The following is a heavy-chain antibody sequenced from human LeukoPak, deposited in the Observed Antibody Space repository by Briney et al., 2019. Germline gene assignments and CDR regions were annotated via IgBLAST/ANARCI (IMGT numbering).Heavy chain of an antibody. V-gene: IGHV3-30-3*01. CDR1: GCTFSSYA. CDR3: ARGLYYYGMDV. CDR2: ISYDGSNK. J-gene: IGHJ6*02. Sequence: TGGSLRLSCAASGCTFSSYAMHWVRQAPGKGLEWVAVISYDGSNKYYADSVKGRFTISRDNSKNTLYLQMNSLRAEDTAVYYCARGLYYYGMDVWGQGTTVTVSS.